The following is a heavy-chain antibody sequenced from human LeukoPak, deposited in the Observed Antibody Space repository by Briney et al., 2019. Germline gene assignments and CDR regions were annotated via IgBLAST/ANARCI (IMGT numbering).Heavy chain of an antibody. CDR1: GFSIGSHP. Sequence: PWGSLRLSCAASGFSIGSHPMNWVRQAPGKGLEWVSGITGSGDYTYYIDSVQGRFTISRDNSKNMLFLQMNSLRAEDTAVYYCARGVMAARLYYFDYWGRGILVTVFS. D-gene: IGHD2-21*01. J-gene: IGHJ4*02. CDR3: ARGVMAARLYYFDY. V-gene: IGHV3-23*01. CDR2: ITGSGDYT.